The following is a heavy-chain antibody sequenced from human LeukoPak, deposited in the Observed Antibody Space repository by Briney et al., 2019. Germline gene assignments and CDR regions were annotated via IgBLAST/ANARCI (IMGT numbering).Heavy chain of an antibody. CDR2: INPNSGGT. J-gene: IGHJ6*03. Sequence: GASVKVSCKASGYTFTGYYMHWVRQAPGQGLEWMEWINPNSGGTNYAQKFQGRVTMTRDTSISTAYMEVSRLRSDDTAVYYCARVLYAKDIVVVPAYYYYYLDVWGKGTTVTVSS. CDR3: ARVLYAKDIVVVPAYYYYYLDV. V-gene: IGHV1-2*02. D-gene: IGHD2-2*01. CDR1: GYTFTGYY.